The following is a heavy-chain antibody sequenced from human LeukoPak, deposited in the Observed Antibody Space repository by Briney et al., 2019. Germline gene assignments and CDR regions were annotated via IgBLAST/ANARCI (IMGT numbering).Heavy chain of an antibody. D-gene: IGHD3-22*01. CDR2: ISGSGGGT. Sequence: GGSLRLSCAASGFTFSSYAMSWVRQAPGKGLEWVSAISGSGGGTYYADSVKGRFTISRDNSKNTLYLQMNSLRAEDTAVYYCAKASAMIVVVSKHFDYWGQGTLVTVSS. CDR3: AKASAMIVVVSKHFDY. J-gene: IGHJ4*02. CDR1: GFTFSSYA. V-gene: IGHV3-23*01.